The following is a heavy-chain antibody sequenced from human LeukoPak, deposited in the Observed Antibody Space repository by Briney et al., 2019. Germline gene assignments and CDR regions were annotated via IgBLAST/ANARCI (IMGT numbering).Heavy chain of an antibody. Sequence: GGSLRLSCAASGFTFSSYATNWVRQAPGKGLEWVSAISGSGGSTYYAGSVKGRFTISRDNAKNSLYLQMNSLRAEDTAVYYCARDPGSYAYYMDVWGKGTTVTISS. CDR1: GFTFSSYA. CDR3: ARDPGSYAYYMDV. V-gene: IGHV3-23*01. D-gene: IGHD1-26*01. CDR2: ISGSGGST. J-gene: IGHJ6*03.